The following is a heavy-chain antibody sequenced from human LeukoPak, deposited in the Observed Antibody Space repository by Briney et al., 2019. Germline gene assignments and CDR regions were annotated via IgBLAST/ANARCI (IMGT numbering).Heavy chain of an antibody. V-gene: IGHV3-66*01. CDR2: IYGGGST. CDR3: AKDYCSGGNCYSGLDY. Sequence: GGSLRLSCAASGFTVSSNYMSWVRQAPGKGLEWVSVIYGGGSTYYADSVKGRFTISRDNSKNTLYLQMNGLRAEDTAVYYCAKDYCSGGNCYSGLDYWGQGTVVTVSS. CDR1: GFTVSSNY. J-gene: IGHJ4*02. D-gene: IGHD2-15*01.